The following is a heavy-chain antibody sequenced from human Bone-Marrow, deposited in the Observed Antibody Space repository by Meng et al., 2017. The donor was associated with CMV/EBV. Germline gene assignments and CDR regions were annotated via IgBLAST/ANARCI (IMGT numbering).Heavy chain of an antibody. CDR3: ARDRQRYCSGGSCYPLDY. CDR2: ISSSSSYI. Sequence: EVQLVESGGGLVKPGGSRRLCGAASGFTFSSYSMTWVRQAPGKGLEWVSSISSSSSYIYYADSVKGRFTISRDNAKNSLYLQMNSLRAEDTAVYYCARDRQRYCSGGSCYPLDYWGQGTLVTVYS. D-gene: IGHD2-15*01. CDR1: GFTFSSYS. J-gene: IGHJ4*02. V-gene: IGHV3-21*01.